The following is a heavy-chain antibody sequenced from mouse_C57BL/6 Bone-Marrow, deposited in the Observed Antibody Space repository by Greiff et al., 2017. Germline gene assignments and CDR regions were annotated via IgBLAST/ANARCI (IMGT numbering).Heavy chain of an antibody. V-gene: IGHV1-50*01. D-gene: IGHD2-3*01. CDR3: ARDGSWYFDV. CDR2: IDTYDSYT. CDR1: GYTFTSSW. J-gene: IGHJ1*03. Sequence: QVQLQQPGAELVKPGASVKLSCKASGYTFTSSWMQWVKQRPGQGLEWIGEIDTYDSYTKYNQKFKGKATLTVDTSSSTAYMQLSILTSEDSAFYYCARDGSWYFDVWGTGTTVTVSS.